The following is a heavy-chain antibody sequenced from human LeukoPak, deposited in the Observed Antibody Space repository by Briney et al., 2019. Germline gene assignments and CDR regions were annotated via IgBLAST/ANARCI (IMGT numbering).Heavy chain of an antibody. D-gene: IGHD6-19*01. CDR2: ISAYNGNT. Sequence: ASVKVSCKASGYTFTSYGISWVRQAPGQGLEWMGWISAYNGNTNYAHKLQGRVTMTTDTSTSTAYMELRSLRSDDTAVYYCGRDGEHSSGWPLFDYWGQGTLVTVSS. J-gene: IGHJ4*02. CDR3: GRDGEHSSGWPLFDY. V-gene: IGHV1-18*04. CDR1: GYTFTSYG.